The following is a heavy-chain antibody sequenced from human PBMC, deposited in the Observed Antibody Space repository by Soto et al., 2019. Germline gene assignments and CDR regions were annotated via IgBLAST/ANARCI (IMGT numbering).Heavy chain of an antibody. Sequence: QVQLVQSGAEVKKPGSSVKVSCKAAGGTFSSYAISWVRQAPGQGLEWMGGIIPIFGTANYAQKFQGRVTITADESTSTAYMELSSLRSEDTAVYXXXRXXGYSSSSVGWFDPWGQGTXVTVSS. CDR1: GGTFSSYA. J-gene: IGHJ5*02. CDR3: XRXXGYSSSSVGWFDP. CDR2: IIPIFGTA. D-gene: IGHD6-6*01. V-gene: IGHV1-69*01.